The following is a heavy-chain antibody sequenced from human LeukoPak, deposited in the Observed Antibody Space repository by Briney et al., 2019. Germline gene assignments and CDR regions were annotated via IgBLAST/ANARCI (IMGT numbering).Heavy chain of an antibody. V-gene: IGHV3-23*01. CDR1: GFTVIIYG. Sequence: GRCLRPACAPYGFTVIIYGIGWVSHAPGEGRGWVSAIIGGGDNTYYPDSVKGRFTISRDNSKNTLYLQMNGLRVEDTAVYYCVKAGLNADIILTSWGQGTLVTVSS. CDR3: VKAGLNADIILTS. CDR2: IIGGGDNT. J-gene: IGHJ4*02. D-gene: IGHD5-12*01.